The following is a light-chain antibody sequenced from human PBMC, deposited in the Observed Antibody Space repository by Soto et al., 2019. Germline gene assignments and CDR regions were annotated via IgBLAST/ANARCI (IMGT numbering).Light chain of an antibody. Sequence: QSVLTQPPSVSAAPGQKVTISCSGGSSNIGRNYVSWYQQLPGTAPKLLIYDNYKRPSGIPDRFSGSKSGTSATLDITGLQTGDEADYYCGTWDVSLTNGRVFGGGTKLTVL. CDR3: GTWDVSLTNGRV. CDR1: SSNIGRNY. V-gene: IGLV1-51*01. J-gene: IGLJ2*01. CDR2: DNY.